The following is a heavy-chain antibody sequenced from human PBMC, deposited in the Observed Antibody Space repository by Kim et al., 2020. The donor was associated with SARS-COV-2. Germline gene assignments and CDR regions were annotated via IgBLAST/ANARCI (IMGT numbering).Heavy chain of an antibody. CDR3: ARNPYDSSGLRRFDP. J-gene: IGHJ5*02. V-gene: IGHV1-8*01. Sequence: ASVKVSCKASGYTFTSYDINWVRQATGQGLEWMGWMNPNSGNTGYAQKFQGRVTMTRNTSISTAYMELSSLRSEDTAVYYCARNPYDSSGLRRFDPWGQGTLVTVSS. CDR2: MNPNSGNT. CDR1: GYTFTSYD. D-gene: IGHD3-22*01.